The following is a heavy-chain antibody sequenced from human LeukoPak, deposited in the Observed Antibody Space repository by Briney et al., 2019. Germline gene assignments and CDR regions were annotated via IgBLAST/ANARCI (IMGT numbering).Heavy chain of an antibody. D-gene: IGHD1-26*01. CDR3: ARQFGGSYGY. Sequence: RGSLRLSCAASGFSFSSYAMNWVRQAPGKGLEWVSSITSSSDIYYADSVKGRFTISRDNAKNSLYLEMNSLGAEDTAVYYCARQFGGSYGYWGQGTLVTVSS. CDR1: GFSFSSYA. J-gene: IGHJ4*02. CDR2: ITSSSDI. V-gene: IGHV3-21*01.